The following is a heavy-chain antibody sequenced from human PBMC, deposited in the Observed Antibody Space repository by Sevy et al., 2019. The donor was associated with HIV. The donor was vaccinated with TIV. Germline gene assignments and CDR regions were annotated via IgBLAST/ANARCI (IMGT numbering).Heavy chain of an antibody. J-gene: IGHJ4*02. CDR2: IWYDGSKK. CDR1: GFSFSTYG. V-gene: IGHV3-33*01. Sequence: GGSLRLSCTTSGFSFSTYGMHWVRQAPGKGLEWVAGIWYDGSKKQYADSVKGRFTISRDNSKNTMYLRMNSLRVEDTALFYCARERDENSSGWSVPFDKWGQGTLVTVSS. D-gene: IGHD6-19*01. CDR3: ARERDENSSGWSVPFDK.